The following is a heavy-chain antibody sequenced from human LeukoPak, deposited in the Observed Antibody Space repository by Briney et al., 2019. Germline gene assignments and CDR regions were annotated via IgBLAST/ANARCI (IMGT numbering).Heavy chain of an antibody. Sequence: SETLSLTCTVSGGSISSYYLSWVRQPPGKGLEWIGYIHYSGGSNYNPYLKSRVPIPVASPKTQPSLNLSSVTAADAPVYYCERRSSFLRAYDYCGPGTLVT. V-gene: IGHV4-59*08. CDR1: GGSISSYY. CDR2: IHYSGGS. CDR3: ERRSSFLRAYDY. D-gene: IGHD1-26*01. J-gene: IGHJ4*01.